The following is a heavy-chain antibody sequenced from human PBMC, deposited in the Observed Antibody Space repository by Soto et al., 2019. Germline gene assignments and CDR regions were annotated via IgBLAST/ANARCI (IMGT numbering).Heavy chain of an antibody. J-gene: IGHJ6*02. CDR3: AKGGGLRNQLLYGYYFHGMDV. V-gene: IGHV3-30*18. D-gene: IGHD3-10*01. CDR1: GFSFNTYG. CDR2: ISYDGSNQ. Sequence: QVQLVESGGAVVQPGKSLRLSCAASGFSFNTYGMYWVRQAPGKGLEWVAAISYDGSNQYHADSVKGRFTIARDNSKNTLHLEVSSLRAEDTAVYYCAKGGGLRNQLLYGYYFHGMDVWGQGTTVTVSS.